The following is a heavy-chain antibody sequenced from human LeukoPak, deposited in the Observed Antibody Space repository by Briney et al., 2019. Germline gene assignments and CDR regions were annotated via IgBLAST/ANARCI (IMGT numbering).Heavy chain of an antibody. CDR3: AKDGGEYYDILTGYYPRLYYMDV. CDR1: GLTVSSNC. D-gene: IGHD3-9*01. J-gene: IGHJ6*03. Sequence: PGGSLRLSCAASGLTVSSNCTSWVRQAPGKGLEWVSFIYSGGNTYYADSVKGRFTISRDNSKNTLYLQMNSLRAEATAVYYCAKDGGEYYDILTGYYPRLYYMDVWGKGTTVTISS. CDR2: IYSGGNT. V-gene: IGHV3-53*01.